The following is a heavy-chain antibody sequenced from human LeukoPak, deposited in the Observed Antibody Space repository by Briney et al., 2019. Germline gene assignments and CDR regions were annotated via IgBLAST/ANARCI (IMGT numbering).Heavy chain of an antibody. D-gene: IGHD6-25*01. V-gene: IGHV3-23*01. J-gene: IGHJ4*02. CDR1: GFTFSSYA. Sequence: GGSLRLSCAASGFTFSSYAMSWVRQAPGKGLEWVSAISGSGGSTYYADSVKGRFTISRDNSKSTLYLQMNSLRAEDTAVYYCAKDRTSRITAADYWGQGTLVTVSS. CDR3: AKDRTSRITAADY. CDR2: ISGSGGST.